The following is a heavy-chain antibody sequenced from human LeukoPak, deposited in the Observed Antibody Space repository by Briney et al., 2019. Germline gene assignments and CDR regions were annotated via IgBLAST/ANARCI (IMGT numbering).Heavy chain of an antibody. J-gene: IGHJ4*02. CDR2: IWYDGSNK. Sequence: PGGSLRLSCAASGFTFSSYGMHWVRQAPGKGLEWVAVIWYDGSNKYYADSVKGRFTISRDNSKNTLYLQMNSLRAEDTAVYYCAKEGGGAAGGFFDYWGQGTLVTVSS. CDR1: GFTFSSYG. CDR3: AKEGGGAAGGFFDY. V-gene: IGHV3-33*06. D-gene: IGHD6-25*01.